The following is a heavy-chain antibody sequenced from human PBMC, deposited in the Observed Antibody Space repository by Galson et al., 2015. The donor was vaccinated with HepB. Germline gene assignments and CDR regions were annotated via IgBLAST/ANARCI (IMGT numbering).Heavy chain of an antibody. CDR1: GGTFSSYA. D-gene: IGHD5-12*01. Sequence: SVKVSCKASGGTFSSYAISWVRQAPGQGLEWMGGIIPIFGTANYAQKFQGRVTITADESTSTAYTELSSLRSEDTAVYYCASSDYSGYDCGNYMDVWGKGTTVTVSS. J-gene: IGHJ6*03. CDR3: ASSDYSGYDCGNYMDV. CDR2: IIPIFGTA. V-gene: IGHV1-69*13.